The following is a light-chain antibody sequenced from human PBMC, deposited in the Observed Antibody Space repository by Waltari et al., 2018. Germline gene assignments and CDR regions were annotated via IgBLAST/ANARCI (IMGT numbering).Light chain of an antibody. CDR2: MNT. Sequence: QSVLTQPPSASGTPGQRVTISSSGSSSNLGSHTVSWYQQLPDTAPQLLIYMNTPRPFGFPDLFSGSKSGTSASLAISWLQYEDEADYYCAAWDDSRGYVFGTGTKFTVL. CDR3: AAWDDSRGYV. V-gene: IGLV1-44*01. CDR1: SSNLGSHT. J-gene: IGLJ1*01.